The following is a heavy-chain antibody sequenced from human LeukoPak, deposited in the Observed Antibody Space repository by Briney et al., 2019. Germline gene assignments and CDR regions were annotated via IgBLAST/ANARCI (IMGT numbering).Heavy chain of an antibody. V-gene: IGHV5-51*01. Sequence: GESLKISCRGSGYSFTTYWIGWVRQMPGKGLEWMGIIYPGDSDTRYSPSFQGQVTISVDKSISTAYLQWSSLKASDTAVYYCASRDGYNFFDFWGQGTLVTVSS. CDR2: IYPGDSDT. D-gene: IGHD5-24*01. J-gene: IGHJ4*02. CDR3: ASRDGYNFFDF. CDR1: GYSFTTYW.